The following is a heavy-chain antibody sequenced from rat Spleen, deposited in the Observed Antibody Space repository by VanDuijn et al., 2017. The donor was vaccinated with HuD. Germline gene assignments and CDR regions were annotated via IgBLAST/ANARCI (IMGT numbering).Heavy chain of an antibody. CDR1: GFTFSDYY. J-gene: IGHJ2*01. CDR2: INYDGDAI. D-gene: IGHD1-6*01. V-gene: IGHV5-20*01. CDR3: TRDRILRSTGFDY. Sequence: EVQLVESGGGLVQPGRSLTLSCAASGFTFSDYYMTWVRQAPTRGLGWVASINYDGDAIHYRDSVKGRFTISRDNAKSSLHLQMDSLRSEDTATYYCTRDRILRSTGFDYWGQGVMVTVSS.